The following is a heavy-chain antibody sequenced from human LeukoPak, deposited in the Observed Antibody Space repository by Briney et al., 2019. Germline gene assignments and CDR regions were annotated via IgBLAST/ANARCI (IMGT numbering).Heavy chain of an antibody. J-gene: IGHJ4*02. Sequence: GGSLRLSCAASGFTFSTSWMSWVRQVPGKGLEWVANIKKDGSETYYVDSVKGRFTISRDNAKISLYLQMNSLRAEDTAMYYCARGRYSGATYYFDYWGLGTLVTVSS. CDR1: GFTFSTSW. D-gene: IGHD5-12*01. CDR2: IKKDGSET. V-gene: IGHV3-7*03. CDR3: ARGRYSGATYYFDY.